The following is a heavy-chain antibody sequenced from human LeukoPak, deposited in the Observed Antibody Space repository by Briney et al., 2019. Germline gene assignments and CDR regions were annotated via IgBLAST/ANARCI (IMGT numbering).Heavy chain of an antibody. CDR3: ARVLEIGSSPFGY. J-gene: IGHJ4*02. CDR2: ISSSSSYI. D-gene: IGHD6-6*01. Sequence: GGSLRLSCAASGFTFSSYSMNWVRQAPGKGLEWVSSISSSSSYIYYVDSVKGRFTISRDNAKNSLYLQMNSLRAEDTAVYYCARVLEIGSSPFGYWGQGTLVTVSS. V-gene: IGHV3-21*01. CDR1: GFTFSSYS.